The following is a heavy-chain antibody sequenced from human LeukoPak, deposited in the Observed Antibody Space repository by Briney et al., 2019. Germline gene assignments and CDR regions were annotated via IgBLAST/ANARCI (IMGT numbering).Heavy chain of an antibody. J-gene: IGHJ4*02. CDR1: GGSISSYY. CDR3: ARDGPLVYFDY. V-gene: IGHV4-4*07. CDR2: IYTSGST. D-gene: IGHD3-16*02. Sequence: SETLSLTCTVSGGSISSYYWSWIRQPAGKGLEWIRRIYTSGSTNYNPSLKSRVTISLDTSKNQFSLKLDSVTAADTAVYYCARDGPLVYFDYWGQGALVTVSS.